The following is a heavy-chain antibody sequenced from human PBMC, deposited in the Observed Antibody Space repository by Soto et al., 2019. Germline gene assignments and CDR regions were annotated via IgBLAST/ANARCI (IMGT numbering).Heavy chain of an antibody. Sequence: PGGSLRLSFAASGFTFSSYGMHWVRQAPGKGLEWVAVIWYDGSNKYYADSVKGRFTISRDNSKNTLYLQMNSLRAEDTAVYYCARDRSVERFGEQGGIDYWGQGTLVTVS. V-gene: IGHV3-33*01. CDR1: GFTFSSYG. CDR3: ARDRSVERFGEQGGIDY. D-gene: IGHD3-10*01. CDR2: IWYDGSNK. J-gene: IGHJ4*02.